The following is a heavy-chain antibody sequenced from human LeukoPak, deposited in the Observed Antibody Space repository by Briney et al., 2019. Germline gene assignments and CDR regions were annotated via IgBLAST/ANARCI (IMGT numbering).Heavy chain of an antibody. V-gene: IGHV3-23*01. J-gene: IGHJ4*02. CDR1: GFTFSSYA. CDR3: ATPEAYYDFLTGDY. CDR2: ISGSGGST. Sequence: TGGSLRLSCAASGFTFSSYAMSWVRQAPGKGLEWVSAISGSGGSTYYADSVKGRFTTSRDNSKNTLYLQMNSLRGEDTAVYYCATPEAYYDFLTGDYWGQGTLVTVSS. D-gene: IGHD3-9*01.